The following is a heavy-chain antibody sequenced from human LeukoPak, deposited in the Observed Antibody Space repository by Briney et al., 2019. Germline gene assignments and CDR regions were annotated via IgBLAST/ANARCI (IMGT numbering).Heavy chain of an antibody. J-gene: IGHJ3*02. CDR3: AREYCSGGTCNAKDAFDI. CDR1: GFTFSRYW. D-gene: IGHD2-15*01. Sequence: PGGSLRLSCAASGFTFSRYWMTWFRQAPGKGLEWVANIRQDEGEKYYLDSVRGRFSISRDNGKNSLYLQMTRLSAEDTAVYYCAREYCSGGTCNAKDAFDIWGLGTKVTVSS. V-gene: IGHV3-7*01. CDR2: IRQDEGEK.